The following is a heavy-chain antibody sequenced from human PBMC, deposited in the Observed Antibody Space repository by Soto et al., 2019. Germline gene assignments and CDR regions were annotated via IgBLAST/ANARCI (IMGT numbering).Heavy chain of an antibody. J-gene: IGHJ6*02. D-gene: IGHD2-15*01. V-gene: IGHV1-18*04. CDR2: ISAYNDNT. CDR3: ARGVDCSGGSCFSFYYYYYGFDV. CDR1: GYTFTSYG. Sequence: QVLLVQSGTEVKKPGASVKVSCKASGYTFTSYGISWVRQAPGQGLEWMGWISAYNDNTIYTQKLQGRVTMTTETSTSTAYMELRSLRADDTAVYYCARGVDCSGGSCFSFYYYYYGFDVWGQGTTLTVSS.